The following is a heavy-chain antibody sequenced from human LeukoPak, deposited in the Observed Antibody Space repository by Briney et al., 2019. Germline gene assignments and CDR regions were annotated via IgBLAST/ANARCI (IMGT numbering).Heavy chain of an antibody. D-gene: IGHD3-16*01. CDR2: ISTSSSYI. Sequence: PGGSLRLSCAASGFTFSNFAMNWVRQAPGKGLEWVSSISTSSSYIYYADSVKGRFAISRDNAKNLLYLQMNSLRAEDTAVYHCARDRSTNSYAEYFFDYWGQGTLVTVSS. CDR3: ARDRSTNSYAEYFFDY. CDR1: GFTFSNFA. J-gene: IGHJ4*02. V-gene: IGHV3-21*01.